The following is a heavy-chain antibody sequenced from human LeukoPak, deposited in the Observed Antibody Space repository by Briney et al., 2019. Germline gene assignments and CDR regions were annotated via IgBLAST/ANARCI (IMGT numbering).Heavy chain of an antibody. CDR2: IYYSGST. Sequence: SETLSLTCTVSGGSISSSNYYWGWLRQPPGKGLEWIGSIYYSGSTYYNPSLKSPVTISVDTSKNQFSLKLSSVTAADTAVHYCARPVPSRLGWFDPWGQGTLVTVSS. CDR3: ARPVPSRLGWFDP. J-gene: IGHJ5*02. D-gene: IGHD1-1*01. V-gene: IGHV4-39*01. CDR1: GGSISSSNYY.